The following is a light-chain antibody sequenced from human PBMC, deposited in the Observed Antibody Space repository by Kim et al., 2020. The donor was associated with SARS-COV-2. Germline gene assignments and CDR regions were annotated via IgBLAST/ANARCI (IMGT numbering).Light chain of an antibody. J-gene: IGKJ2*01. V-gene: IGKV3-15*01. Sequence: EIVMTQSPATLSVSPGERATLSCRASQSVSSNLAWYQQKPGQAPRLLIYAASTRATGIPDRFSGSGSGTEFTLTISSLQSEDFAVYYCQQYNNWPYTFGQGTKLEI. CDR1: QSVSSN. CDR3: QQYNNWPYT. CDR2: AAS.